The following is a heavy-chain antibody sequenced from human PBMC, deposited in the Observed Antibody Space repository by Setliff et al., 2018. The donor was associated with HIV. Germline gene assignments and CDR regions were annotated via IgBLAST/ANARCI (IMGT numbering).Heavy chain of an antibody. J-gene: IGHJ6*02. CDR1: GYTFTSYA. D-gene: IGHD1-26*01. Sequence: GPSVKVSCKASGYTFTSYAVNWVRQAPGQGLEWVGWIHTNTGDPTYAQGFTGRFVFSFDTSVSTAYLQISSLKAEDTAVYYCAARGEQLYYYGMDVWGQGTMVTVSS. CDR2: IHTNTGDP. V-gene: IGHV7-4-1*02. CDR3: AARGEQLYYYGMDV.